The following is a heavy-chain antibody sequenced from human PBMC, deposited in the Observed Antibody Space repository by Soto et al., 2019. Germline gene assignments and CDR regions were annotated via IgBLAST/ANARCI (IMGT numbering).Heavy chain of an antibody. J-gene: IGHJ4*02. V-gene: IGHV3-23*01. D-gene: IGHD6-19*01. CDR1: GFTFSYYA. Sequence: GGSLRLSCAAPGFTFSYYAMMWVRPAPGKGLEWVAGILGRGTTYHAESVKGRFTISKDNSKSTLYLEMNSLRAEDTAMYYCAIANGWHFDYFDYWGQGTLVTVSS. CDR3: AIANGWHFDYFDY. CDR2: ILGRGTT.